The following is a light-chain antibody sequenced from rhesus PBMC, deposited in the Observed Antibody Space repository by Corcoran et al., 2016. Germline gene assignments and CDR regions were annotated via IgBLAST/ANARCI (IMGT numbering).Light chain of an antibody. V-gene: IGLV7-88*01. J-gene: IGLJ1*01. CDR2: DTS. CDR3: WLNYSGVYI. Sequence: QAVVTQEPSLTVSPGGTVTLTCGSSAGAVTGSHYPYWFQQEPGQAPRTLIYDTSNKLSWTPARFSGSLLGGKAALTLSGAQPEDEAEYYCWLNYSGVYIVGAGTRLTVL. CDR1: AGAVTGSHY.